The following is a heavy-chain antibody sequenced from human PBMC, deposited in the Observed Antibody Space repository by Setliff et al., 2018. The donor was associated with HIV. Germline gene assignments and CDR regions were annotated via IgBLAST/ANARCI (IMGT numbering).Heavy chain of an antibody. CDR1: GLIFSSYE. V-gene: IGHV3-48*03. CDR2: IGGHGSII. CDR3: AAVPWGHSSLIIDH. J-gene: IGHJ4*02. Sequence: GGSLRLSCAASGLIFSSYEMNWVRQAPGKGLEWISFIGGHGSIIHYADSVKGRFTISRDDAKNSVYLQMHSLRVEDTAVYYCAAVPWGHSSLIIDHWGQGTPVTVSS. D-gene: IGHD3-16*01.